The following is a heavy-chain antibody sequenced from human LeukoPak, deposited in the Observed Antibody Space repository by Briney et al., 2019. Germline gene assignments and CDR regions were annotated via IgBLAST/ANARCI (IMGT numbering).Heavy chain of an antibody. D-gene: IGHD1-26*01. CDR3: ARLRGGATQSGRYYYYMDV. J-gene: IGHJ6*03. V-gene: IGHV4-39*01. Sequence: SETLSLTCTVSGGSISSSSYYWGWIRQPPGKGLEWIGSIYYSGSTYYNPSLKSRVTISVDTSKNQFSLKLSSVTAADTAVYYCARLRGGATQSGRYYYYMDVWGKGTTVTVSS. CDR1: GGSISSSSYY. CDR2: IYYSGST.